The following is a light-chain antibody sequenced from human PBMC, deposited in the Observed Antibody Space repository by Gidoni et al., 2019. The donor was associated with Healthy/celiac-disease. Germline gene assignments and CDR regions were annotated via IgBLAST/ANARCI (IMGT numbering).Light chain of an antibody. CDR2: DAS. CDR3: QQYDNLPIT. V-gene: IGKV1-33*01. Sequence: SASVGDRVTITCQASQDISNYLNWYQQKPGKAPKLLIYDASNLETGVPSRFSGSGSGTDFTFTISSLQPEDIATYYCQQYDNLPITVGQGTRLEIK. J-gene: IGKJ5*01. CDR1: QDISNY.